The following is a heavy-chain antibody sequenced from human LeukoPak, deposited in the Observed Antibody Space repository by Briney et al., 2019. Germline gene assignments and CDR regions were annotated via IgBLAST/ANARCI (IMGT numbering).Heavy chain of an antibody. CDR3: ARGPRYCSGGSCYSLYFQH. Sequence: GGSLRLSCAASGFTFRSYWMHWVRQAPGKGLVWVSRINSDGSSTSYADSVKGRFTISRDNAKNTLYLQMNSLRAEDTAVYYCARGPRYCSGGSCYSLYFQHWGQGTLVTVSS. CDR2: INSDGSST. CDR1: GFTFRSYW. J-gene: IGHJ1*01. D-gene: IGHD2-15*01. V-gene: IGHV3-74*01.